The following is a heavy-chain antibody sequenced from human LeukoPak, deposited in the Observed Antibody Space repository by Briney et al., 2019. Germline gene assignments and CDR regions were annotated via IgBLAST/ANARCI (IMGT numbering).Heavy chain of an antibody. CDR2: INWNGGST. D-gene: IGHD3-10*01. CDR1: GFTFDDYG. Sequence: AGGSLRLSCAASGFTFDDYGMSWVRHAPGKGLEWVSGINWNGGSTGYADSVKGRFTISRDNAKNSLYLQMNSLRAEDTALYYCARAGAYGSGTFDAFDIWGQGTMVTVSS. CDR3: ARAGAYGSGTFDAFDI. V-gene: IGHV3-20*04. J-gene: IGHJ3*02.